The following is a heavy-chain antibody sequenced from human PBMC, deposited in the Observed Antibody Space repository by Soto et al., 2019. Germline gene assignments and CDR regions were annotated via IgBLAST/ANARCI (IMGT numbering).Heavy chain of an antibody. V-gene: IGHV3-33*01. CDR3: AAGIRGNCTVSS. Sequence: APGKGLGWVGGLWRDGRNVDYGDSVRGRFTISRDNSKRTLSLQMNSLRAKDTAVYSCAAGIRGNCTVSSWGRGTLFT. J-gene: IGHJ5*02. D-gene: IGHD3-10*01. CDR2: LWRDGRNV.